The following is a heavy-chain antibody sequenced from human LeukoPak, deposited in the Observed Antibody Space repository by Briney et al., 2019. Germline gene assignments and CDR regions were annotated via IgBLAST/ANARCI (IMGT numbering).Heavy chain of an antibody. D-gene: IGHD3-3*01. CDR2: INSDGSST. CDR1: GFTFSSYW. J-gene: IGHJ6*03. Sequence: GGSLRLSCAASGFTFSSYWMHWVRQAPGKGLVWVSRINSDGSSTSYADSVKGRFAISRDNAKNSLYLQMNSLRAEDTAVYYCARAPTIGYYMDVWGKGTTVTVSS. V-gene: IGHV3-74*01. CDR3: ARAPTIGYYMDV.